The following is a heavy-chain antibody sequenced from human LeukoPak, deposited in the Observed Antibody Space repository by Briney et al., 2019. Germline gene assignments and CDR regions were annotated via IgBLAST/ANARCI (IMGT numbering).Heavy chain of an antibody. V-gene: IGHV3-23*01. CDR2: ISGSGENT. D-gene: IGHD2-2*01. CDR1: GFTFSSYG. Sequence: PGGSLTLSCAASGFTFSSYGITWVRQAPGKGLEWVSGISGSGENTYYADSVKGRFTISRDNSKNTLYLQMNSLSAEDTALYYCAKDLTSSNYCGQGTLVTVSS. J-gene: IGHJ4*02. CDR3: AKDLTSSNY.